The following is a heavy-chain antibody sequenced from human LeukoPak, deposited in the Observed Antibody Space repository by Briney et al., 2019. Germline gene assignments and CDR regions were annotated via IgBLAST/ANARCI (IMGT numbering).Heavy chain of an antibody. CDR1: GGSFSGYY. J-gene: IGHJ5*02. D-gene: IGHD6-13*01. CDR2: INHSGST. Sequence: PSETLSLTCAVYGGSFSGYYWSWIRQPPGKGLEGIGEINHSGSTNYNPSLKSRVTISVDTSKNQFSLKLSSVTAADTAVYYCASSARQQLVGRPFDPWGQGTLVTVSS. CDR3: ASSARQQLVGRPFDP. V-gene: IGHV4-34*01.